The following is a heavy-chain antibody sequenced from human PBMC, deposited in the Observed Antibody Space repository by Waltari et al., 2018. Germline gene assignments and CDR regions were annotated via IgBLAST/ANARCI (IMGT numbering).Heavy chain of an antibody. CDR2: IYTSGST. CDR1: GGSISSYY. Sequence: QVQLQESGPGLVKPSETLSLTCTVSGGSISSYYWSWIRQPAGKGLEWIGRIYTSGSTNYNPSLKSRVTMSVDTSKNQFSLKLSSVTAADTAVYYCARVYCSGGSCYFEYWGQGTLVTVSS. V-gene: IGHV4-4*07. J-gene: IGHJ4*02. CDR3: ARVYCSGGSCYFEY. D-gene: IGHD2-15*01.